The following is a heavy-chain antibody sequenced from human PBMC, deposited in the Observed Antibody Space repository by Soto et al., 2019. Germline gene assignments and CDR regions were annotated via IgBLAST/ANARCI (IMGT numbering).Heavy chain of an antibody. V-gene: IGHV3-11*01. D-gene: IGHD2-21*02. Sequence: GGSLRLSCAASGFTFSDYYMSWIRQAPGKGLEWVSYISSSGSTIYYADSVKGRFTISRDNAKNSLYLQMNSLRAEDTAVYYCASLELHSRDCREDYWGQGTLVTVSS. CDR1: GFTFSDYY. J-gene: IGHJ4*02. CDR3: ASLELHSRDCREDY. CDR2: ISSSGSTI.